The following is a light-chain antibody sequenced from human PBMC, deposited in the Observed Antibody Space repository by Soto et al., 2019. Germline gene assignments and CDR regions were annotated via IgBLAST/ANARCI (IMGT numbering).Light chain of an antibody. CDR3: SSYSGSTTHIL. J-gene: IGLJ2*01. CDR1: SSDIGGYNY. CDR2: DVT. Sequence: QSALTQPASVSGSPGQSITISCTGSSSDIGGYNYVSWYQQHPGKAPKLIIYDVTYRPSGISYRFSASKSGTTASLTISGLQPEDEADYYCSSYSGSTTHILFGGGTKLTF. V-gene: IGLV2-14*01.